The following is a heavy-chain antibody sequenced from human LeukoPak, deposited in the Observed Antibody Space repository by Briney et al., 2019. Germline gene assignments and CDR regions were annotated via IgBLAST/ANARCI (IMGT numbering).Heavy chain of an antibody. CDR1: GFSLSTSGMR. CDR3: ARMGQQLAFDY. V-gene: IGHV2-70*04. J-gene: IGHJ4*02. CDR2: IDWDDDK. Sequence: SGPTLVNPTQTLTLTCTFSGFSLSTSGMRVSWIRQPPGKALEWLARIDWDDDKFYSTSLKTRLTISKDTSKDQVVLTMTNMDPVDTATYYCARMGQQLAFDYWGQGTLVTVSS. D-gene: IGHD6-13*01.